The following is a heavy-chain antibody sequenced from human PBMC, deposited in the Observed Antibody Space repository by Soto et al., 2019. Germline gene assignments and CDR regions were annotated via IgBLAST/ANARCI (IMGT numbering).Heavy chain of an antibody. CDR2: IIPIFVTA. D-gene: IGHD3-3*01. CDR1: GGTFSSYA. Sequence: QVQLVQSGAEVKKPGSSVKVSCKASGGTFSSYAISWVRQAPVLGLEWRVGIIPIFVTANYAQRFQVRVTITADESTSTAYMELSSMTSEAMGVYNCAREHNRRFLEWSRTNHYYGMEVWGLGTTVTVSS. J-gene: IGHJ6*01. V-gene: IGHV1-69*01. CDR3: AREHNRRFLEWSRTNHYYGMEV.